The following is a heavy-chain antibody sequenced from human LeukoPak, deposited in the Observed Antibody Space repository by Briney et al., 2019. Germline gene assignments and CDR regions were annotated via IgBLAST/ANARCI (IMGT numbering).Heavy chain of an antibody. Sequence: GASVKVSCKASGYTFTSYDINWVRQATGQGLEWMGWMNPNSGNTGYAQKFQGRVTMTRNTSISTAYMELSSLRSEDTAVYYCARESLWFGGTYFDYWGQGTLVTVSS. J-gene: IGHJ4*02. D-gene: IGHD3-10*01. V-gene: IGHV1-8*01. CDR3: ARESLWFGGTYFDY. CDR2: MNPNSGNT. CDR1: GYTFTSYD.